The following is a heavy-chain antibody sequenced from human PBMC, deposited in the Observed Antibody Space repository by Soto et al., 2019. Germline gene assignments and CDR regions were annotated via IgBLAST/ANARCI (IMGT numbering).Heavy chain of an antibody. Sequence: RLSCAASGFTFSSYAMSWVRQTPRKGLEWVSGMSGGGDSTYYADSVKGRFTISRDNSKNSLYLQMNSLRAEDTAVYYCARDGVDYGDYELYFDYWGQGTLVTVSS. CDR2: MSGGGDST. J-gene: IGHJ4*02. CDR1: GFTFSSYA. CDR3: ARDGVDYGDYELYFDY. V-gene: IGHV3-23*01. D-gene: IGHD4-17*01.